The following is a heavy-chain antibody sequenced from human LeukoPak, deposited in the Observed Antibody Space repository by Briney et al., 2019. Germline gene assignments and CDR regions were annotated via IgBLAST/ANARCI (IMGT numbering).Heavy chain of an antibody. CDR3: ARIKITIGGYFDY. J-gene: IGHJ4*02. Sequence: GASVKVSCKASGYTFTGYYMHWVRQAPGQGLEWMGWINPNSGGTNYAQKFQGRVTMTRDTSISTAYMELSRLRSDDTAVYYCARIKITIGGYFDYWGQGTLVTVSS. V-gene: IGHV1-2*02. CDR2: INPNSGGT. CDR1: GYTFTGYY. D-gene: IGHD3-16*01.